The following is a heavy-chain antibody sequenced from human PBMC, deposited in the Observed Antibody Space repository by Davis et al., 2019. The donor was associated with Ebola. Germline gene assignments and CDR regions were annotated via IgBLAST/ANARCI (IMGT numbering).Heavy chain of an antibody. Sequence: GESLKISCAASGFTFSYYAMTWVRQAPGKGLEWVSIISDSGGSTYYADSVKGRFTISRDNSKNTLYLQMNSLRADDTAVYYCAKQRGVGAIDYDYWGRGTVVTVSS. CDR2: ISDSGGST. V-gene: IGHV3-23*01. D-gene: IGHD1-26*01. J-gene: IGHJ4*02. CDR1: GFTFSYYA. CDR3: AKQRGVGAIDYDY.